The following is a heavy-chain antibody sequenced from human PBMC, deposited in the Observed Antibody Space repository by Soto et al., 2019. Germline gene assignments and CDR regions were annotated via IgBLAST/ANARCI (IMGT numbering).Heavy chain of an antibody. D-gene: IGHD6-19*01. CDR2: ITSDTKTI. V-gene: IGHV3-48*02. J-gene: IGHJ4*02. CDR3: ARSVEGHFDY. CDR1: GFRFSIYS. Sequence: EVRLVESGGALVQRGGSLTLSCAASGFRFSIYSMNWVRQAPGKGLEWSAYITSDTKTIKYAESVKGRSTISRDNAKNSVYLQMNNLSDEDTAVYYCARSVEGHFDYWGQGTVVTVSS.